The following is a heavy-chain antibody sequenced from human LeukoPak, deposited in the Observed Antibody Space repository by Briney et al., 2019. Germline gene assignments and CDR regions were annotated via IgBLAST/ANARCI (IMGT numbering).Heavy chain of an antibody. V-gene: IGHV1-18*01. CDR3: ARRTKDSSSWYPGGYWFDP. D-gene: IGHD6-13*01. CDR2: ISAYNGNT. Sequence: ASVKVSCKASGYTFTSYGISWVRQAPGQGLEWMGWISAYNGNTNYAQKLQGRVTMTTDTSTSTAYMGLRSLRSDDTAVYYCARRTKDSSSWYPGGYWFDPWGQGTLVTVSS. CDR1: GYTFTSYG. J-gene: IGHJ5*02.